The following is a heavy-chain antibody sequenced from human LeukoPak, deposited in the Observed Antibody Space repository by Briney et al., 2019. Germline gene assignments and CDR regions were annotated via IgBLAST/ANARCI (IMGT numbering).Heavy chain of an antibody. V-gene: IGHV4-61*02. CDR3: ARSSTHIVVIPAATVSVAYYYYMDV. CDR2: IYSSGST. D-gene: IGHD2-2*01. J-gene: IGHJ6*03. Sequence: SETLSLTCTVSGGSISSGSYYWSWIRQPAGKGLEWIGRIYSSGSTNYNPSLKSRVTISVDTSKNQFSLKLSSVTAADTAVYYCARSSTHIVVIPAATVSVAYYYYMDVWGKGTTVAVSS. CDR1: GGSISSGSYY.